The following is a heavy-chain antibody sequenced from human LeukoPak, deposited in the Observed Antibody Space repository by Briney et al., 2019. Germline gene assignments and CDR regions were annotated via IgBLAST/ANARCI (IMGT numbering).Heavy chain of an antibody. V-gene: IGHV1-18*01. D-gene: IGHD1-20*01. CDR1: GYTFSAYG. CDR3: ARGGYSWNEGFGWAYSYHYMDV. J-gene: IGHJ6*03. Sequence: GASVKVSCKASGYTFSAYGISWGRQAPGQGGEWRGWISAYNGERKYAQNLQERDIMTTDTSTGTACMEQRGLTSDETALYCCARGGYSWNEGFGWAYSYHYMDVWGQGSTVIVSS. CDR2: ISAYNGER.